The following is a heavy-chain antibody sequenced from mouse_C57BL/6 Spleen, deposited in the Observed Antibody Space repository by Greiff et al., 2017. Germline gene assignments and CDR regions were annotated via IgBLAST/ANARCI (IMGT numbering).Heavy chain of an antibody. Sequence: VHVKQSGPGLAKPSQTLSLTCSVTGYSITSYYWNWIRKFPGNKLEYMGYISYSGSTYYNPSRKSRISITRDTSKNQYYLQLNSVTTEDTATYYCARSGWLLPFAYWGQGTLVTVSA. V-gene: IGHV3-8*01. J-gene: IGHJ3*01. CDR3: ARSGWLLPFAY. D-gene: IGHD2-3*01. CDR2: ISYSGST. CDR1: GYSITSYY.